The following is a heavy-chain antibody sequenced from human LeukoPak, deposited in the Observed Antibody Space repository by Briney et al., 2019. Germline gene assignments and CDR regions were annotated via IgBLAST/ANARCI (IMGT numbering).Heavy chain of an antibody. CDR2: INPNSGGT. D-gene: IGHD2-2*01. Sequence: ASVKVSCKASGYTFTGYYMHWVRQAPGQGLEWMGRINPNSGGTNYAQKFQGRVTMTRDTSISTAYMELSRLRSDDTAVYYCARIVGYCSSTSCQRDFDYWGQGTLVTVSS. J-gene: IGHJ4*02. V-gene: IGHV1-2*06. CDR1: GYTFTGYY. CDR3: ARIVGYCSSTSCQRDFDY.